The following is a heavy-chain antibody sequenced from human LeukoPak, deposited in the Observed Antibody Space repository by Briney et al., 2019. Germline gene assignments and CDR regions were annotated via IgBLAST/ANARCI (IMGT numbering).Heavy chain of an antibody. Sequence: GGSLRLSCAASGFTVSSNYMSWVRQAPGKGLEWVALISYDGSNKYYADSVKGRFTISRDNSKNTLYLQMNSLRAEDTAVYYCARKSESYWYFDLWGRGTLVTVSS. CDR2: ISYDGSNK. D-gene: IGHD2/OR15-2a*01. J-gene: IGHJ2*01. V-gene: IGHV3-30-3*01. CDR1: GFTVSSNY. CDR3: ARKSESYWYFDL.